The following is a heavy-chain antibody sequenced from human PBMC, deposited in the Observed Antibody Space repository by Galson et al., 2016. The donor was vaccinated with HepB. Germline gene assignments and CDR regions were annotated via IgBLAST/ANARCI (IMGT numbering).Heavy chain of an antibody. CDR1: GGSISSSNYY. D-gene: IGHD1-14*01. CDR3: ARDPPTPGPSDAFDI. CDR2: IYYSGST. V-gene: IGHV4-39*07. Sequence: ETLSLTCTVSGGSISSSNYYWAWIRQPPGKGLESIGNIYYSGSTYYNPSLKSRVTISVDTSKNQFSLKLTSVTAADTAVYYCARDPPTPGPSDAFDIWGHGTVVTVSS. J-gene: IGHJ3*02.